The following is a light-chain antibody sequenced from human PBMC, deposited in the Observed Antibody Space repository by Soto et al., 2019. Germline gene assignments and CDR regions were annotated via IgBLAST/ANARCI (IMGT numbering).Light chain of an antibody. CDR3: QQFKSYPS. Sequence: AIQLTQSPSSLSASVGDRVTITCRASQGISSALAWYQQKPGKAPKLLIYDASSLESGVPSRFSGSGSGTDFTRPNSSLQPDGFATYYCQQFKSYPSFGGGTKVEIK. J-gene: IGKJ4*01. CDR2: DAS. V-gene: IGKV1-13*02. CDR1: QGISSA.